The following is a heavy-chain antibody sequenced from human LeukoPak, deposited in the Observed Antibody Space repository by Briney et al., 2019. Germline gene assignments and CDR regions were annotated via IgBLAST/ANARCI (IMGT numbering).Heavy chain of an antibody. J-gene: IGHJ6*02. V-gene: IGHV3-30*18. Sequence: GRSLRLSCAASGFTFSSYGMHWVRQAPGKGLEWVAVISYDGSNKYYADSVKGRFTISRDNSKNTLYLQMNSLRAEDTAVYYCAKEGLRARFYYGMDIWGQGTTVTVSS. CDR3: AKEGLRARFYYGMDI. CDR2: ISYDGSNK. CDR1: GFTFSSYG.